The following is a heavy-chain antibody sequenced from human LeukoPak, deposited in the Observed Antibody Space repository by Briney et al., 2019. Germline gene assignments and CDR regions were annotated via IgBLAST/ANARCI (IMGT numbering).Heavy chain of an antibody. D-gene: IGHD2/OR15-2a*01. CDR3: AKDLLKYGD. CDR1: GFTFSSYS. CDR2: ISSSSSTI. J-gene: IGHJ4*02. Sequence: GGSLRLSCAASGFTFSSYSMNWVRQAPGKGLEWVSYISSSSSTIYYADSVKGRFTISRDNSKNTLYLRMNSLRAEDTAAYYCAKDLLKYGDWGQGTLVTVSS. V-gene: IGHV3-48*01.